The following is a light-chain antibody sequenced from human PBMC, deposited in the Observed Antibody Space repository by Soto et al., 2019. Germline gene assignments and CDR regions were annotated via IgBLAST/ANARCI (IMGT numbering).Light chain of an antibody. CDR3: QQYHTYSWT. V-gene: IGKV1-5*01. CDR2: DAS. CDR1: QSISGW. J-gene: IGKJ1*01. Sequence: DIQMTHSPSTLSACVGDRVTITCRASQSISGWLAWYQQKPGKAPKLLIYDASSLETGVPSRFSGSGSGTEFTLTISSLQPDDFATFYCQQYHTYSWTFGQGTKVDIK.